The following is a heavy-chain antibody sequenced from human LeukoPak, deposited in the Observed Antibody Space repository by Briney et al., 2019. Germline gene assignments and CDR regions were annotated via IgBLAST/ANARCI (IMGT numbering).Heavy chain of an antibody. D-gene: IGHD6-13*01. CDR3: ARTRVYSSSWYGPRRVFDY. Sequence: SETLSLTCTVSGGSISSYYWSWIRQPPGKGLEWIGYIYYSGSTNYNPSLKSRVTISVDTSKNQFSLKLSSVTAADTAVYYCARTRVYSSSWYGPRRVFDYWGQGTLVTVSS. V-gene: IGHV4-59*01. CDR1: GGSISSYY. CDR2: IYYSGST. J-gene: IGHJ4*02.